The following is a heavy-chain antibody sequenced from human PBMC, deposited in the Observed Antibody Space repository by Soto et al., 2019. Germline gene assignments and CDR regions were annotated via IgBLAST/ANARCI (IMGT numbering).Heavy chain of an antibody. CDR1: GASLNSYY. V-gene: IGHV4-59*01. J-gene: IGHJ6*02. D-gene: IGHD1-26*01. CDR2: ISYSGTT. Sequence: SETLSLTCTVSGASLNSYYWNWIRQPPGGGLEWLGFISYSGTTNSNPSLRSRAAISIDPSKNQFSLKLTSVTAADTAVYYCATRTELPQYYYRGLDVWHQGATVIVSS. CDR3: ATRTELPQYYYRGLDV.